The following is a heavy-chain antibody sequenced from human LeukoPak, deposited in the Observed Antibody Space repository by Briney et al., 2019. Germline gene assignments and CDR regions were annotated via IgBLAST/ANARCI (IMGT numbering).Heavy chain of an antibody. V-gene: IGHV3-48*03. CDR2: ISRSGTNI. Sequence: GGSLRLSCVASGFTFSTSDMNWVRQAPGKGLDWVSYISRSGTNIYYAESVKGRFTISRDNVKKSLYLQMNSLRVEDTAVYYCARMGGNLSRWGQGTLVTVSS. D-gene: IGHD1-26*01. J-gene: IGHJ4*02. CDR3: ARMGGNLSR. CDR1: GFTFSTSD.